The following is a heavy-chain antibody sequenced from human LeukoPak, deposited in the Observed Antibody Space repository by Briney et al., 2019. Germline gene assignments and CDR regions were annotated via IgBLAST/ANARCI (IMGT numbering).Heavy chain of an antibody. J-gene: IGHJ4*02. Sequence: ETLSLTCTVSGGSISSSSYYWGWIRQPPGKGLEWIGSIYYSGSSYYNPSLKSRVTISVDTSKNQFSLKLSSVTAADTAVYYCAGRLAGTEDYWGQGTLVTVSS. CDR2: IYYSGSS. V-gene: IGHV4-39*01. D-gene: IGHD6-13*01. CDR3: AGRLAGTEDY. CDR1: GGSISSSSYY.